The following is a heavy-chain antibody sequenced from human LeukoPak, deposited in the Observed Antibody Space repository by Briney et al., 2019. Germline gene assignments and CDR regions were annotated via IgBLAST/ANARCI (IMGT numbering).Heavy chain of an antibody. CDR1: GFSVSGNY. V-gene: IGHV3-53*01. J-gene: IGHJ4*02. Sequence: GGSLRLSCAASGFSVSGNYMSWVRQAPGKGLEWVSFIHTSGSTFYADSVKGRFTISRDNSKNTLYLQMNSLRAEDTAVYYCARGYCSGGSCSKFDYWGQGTLVTVSS. D-gene: IGHD2-15*01. CDR3: ARGYCSGGSCSKFDY. CDR2: IHTSGST.